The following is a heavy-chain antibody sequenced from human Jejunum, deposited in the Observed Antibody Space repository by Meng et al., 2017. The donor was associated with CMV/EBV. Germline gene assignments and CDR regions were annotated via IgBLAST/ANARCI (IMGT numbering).Heavy chain of an antibody. CDR3: ARQQGYFDSTMAYFDS. CDR1: FSTYA. D-gene: IGHD2/OR15-2a*01. Sequence: FSTYAMDWVRPAPGKGLECVAIISIYGRNEYYADSVKGRFTISRDDSKNTVYLEMNNLKPDDTAIYYCARQQGYFDSTMAYFDSWGQGTQVTVSS. CDR2: ISIYGRNE. J-gene: IGHJ4*02. V-gene: IGHV3-30*03.